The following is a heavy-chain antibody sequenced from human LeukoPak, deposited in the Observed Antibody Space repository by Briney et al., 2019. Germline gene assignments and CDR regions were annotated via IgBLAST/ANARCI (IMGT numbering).Heavy chain of an antibody. Sequence: SETLSLTXTVSGGSISSYYWSWIRQPPGKGLEWIGYIYYSGSTNYNPSLKSRVTISVDTSKNQFSLKLSSVTAADTAVYYCARAIRGSGSYRYLDYWGQGALVTVSS. CDR1: GGSISSYY. CDR3: ARAIRGSGSYRYLDY. CDR2: IYYSGST. J-gene: IGHJ4*02. V-gene: IGHV4-59*01. D-gene: IGHD3-10*01.